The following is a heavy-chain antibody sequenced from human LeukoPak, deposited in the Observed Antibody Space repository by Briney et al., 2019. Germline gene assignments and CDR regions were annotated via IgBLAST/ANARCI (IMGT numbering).Heavy chain of an antibody. V-gene: IGHV3-13*05. Sequence: PGGSLRLSCAASGFTFSSYDMHWVRQATGKGLEWVSAIGTAGDPYYPGSVKGRFTISRENAKNSLYLQMISLRAGDTAVCYCARGLRYCSGGSCYNSDAFDIWGQGTMVTVSS. CDR1: GFTFSSYD. J-gene: IGHJ3*02. CDR2: IGTAGDP. D-gene: IGHD2-15*01. CDR3: ARGLRYCSGGSCYNSDAFDI.